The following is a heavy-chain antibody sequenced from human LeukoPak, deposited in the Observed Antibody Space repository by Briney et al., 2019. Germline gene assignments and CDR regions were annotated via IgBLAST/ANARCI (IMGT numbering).Heavy chain of an antibody. J-gene: IGHJ4*02. Sequence: PSETLSLTCTVSGGSIRGYYHNWVRQSPGRGLEWIGLVHYSGNTNYNPSLKSRVSISTDTSKNQFSLELTSVTAADTAVYYCVIGRGWQPDFWGQGIPVTAPS. V-gene: IGHV4-59*03. CDR1: GGSIRGYY. CDR3: VIGRGWQPDF. CDR2: VHYSGNT. D-gene: IGHD3-10*01.